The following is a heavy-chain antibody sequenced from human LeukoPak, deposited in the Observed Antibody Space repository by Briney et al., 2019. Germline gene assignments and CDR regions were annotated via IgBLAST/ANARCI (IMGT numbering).Heavy chain of an antibody. Sequence: GASVKVSCKASGYTFTGYYMHWVRQAPGQVLEWMGWINPNSGGTNYAQKFQGRVTMTRDTSISTAYMELSRLRSDDTAVYYCARVWFVELDVFDIWGQGTMVTVSS. V-gene: IGHV1-2*02. J-gene: IGHJ3*02. D-gene: IGHD3-10*01. CDR2: INPNSGGT. CDR1: GYTFTGYY. CDR3: ARVWFVELDVFDI.